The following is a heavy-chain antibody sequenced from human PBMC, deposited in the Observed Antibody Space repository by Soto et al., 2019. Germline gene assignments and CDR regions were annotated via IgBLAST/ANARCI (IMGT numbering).Heavy chain of an antibody. CDR2: INPSGGST. CDR1: GYTFTSYY. CDR3: ARAVTTKKIWFDP. V-gene: IGHV1-46*01. D-gene: IGHD4-17*01. Sequence: QVQLVQSGAEVKKPGASVKVSCKASGYTFTSYYMHWVRQAPGQGLEWMGIINPSGGSTSYAQKFQGRVNMTRDTSTSKVYMELSSLRSEDTAVYYCARAVTTKKIWFDPWGQGTLVTVSS. J-gene: IGHJ5*02.